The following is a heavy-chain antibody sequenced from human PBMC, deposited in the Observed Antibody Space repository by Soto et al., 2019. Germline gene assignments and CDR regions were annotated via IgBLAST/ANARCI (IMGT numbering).Heavy chain of an antibody. J-gene: IGHJ4*02. CDR3: TTTGTIDY. Sequence: GSLRLSCVAPGFTFSNAWMTWVRQAPGKGLEWVGRIKSNSDGGTTYYAAPVEGRFTISRDDSTNTVFPQMNSLKTEDTAVYYCTTTGTIDYWGQGTLVTVSS. CDR1: GFTFSNAW. V-gene: IGHV3-15*01. D-gene: IGHD1-1*01. CDR2: IKSNSDGGTT.